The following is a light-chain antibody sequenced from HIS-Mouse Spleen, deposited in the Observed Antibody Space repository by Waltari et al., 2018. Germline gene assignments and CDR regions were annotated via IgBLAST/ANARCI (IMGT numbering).Light chain of an antibody. CDR2: EDS. V-gene: IGLV3-10*01. J-gene: IGLJ2*01. Sequence: SYELTQPPSVSVSPGQTARITCPGDALPKKYAYWYQQKSGQAPVLVIYEDSKRPPGIPERFSGSISGTMATLTISGAQVEDEADYYCYSTDSSGNHRVFGGGTKLTVL. CDR3: YSTDSSGNHRV. CDR1: ALPKKY.